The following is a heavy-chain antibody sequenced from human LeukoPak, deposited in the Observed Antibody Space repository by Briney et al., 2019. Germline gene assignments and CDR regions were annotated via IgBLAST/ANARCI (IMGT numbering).Heavy chain of an antibody. Sequence: PSETLSLTCAVYGGSSSGYYWSWIRQPPGKGLEWIGEINHSGSTNYNPSLKSRVTISVDTSKNQFSLKLSSVTAADTAVYYCARGARRITIFGVVIEFDYWGQGTLVTVSS. CDR2: INHSGST. V-gene: IGHV4-34*01. J-gene: IGHJ4*02. D-gene: IGHD3-3*01. CDR3: ARGARRITIFGVVIEFDY. CDR1: GGSSSGYY.